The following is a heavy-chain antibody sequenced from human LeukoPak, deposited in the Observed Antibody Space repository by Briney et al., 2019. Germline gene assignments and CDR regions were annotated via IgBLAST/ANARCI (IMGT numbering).Heavy chain of an antibody. J-gene: IGHJ4*02. CDR1: GGSISSYY. CDR2: IYYSGST. Sequence: SETLSLTCTVSGGSISSYYWSWIRQPPGKGLEWIGYIYYSGSTNYNPSLKSRVTISVDTSKNQFSLKLSSVTAADTAVYYCARHAYSGSYFPFDYWGQGTLVTVSS. CDR3: ARHAYSGSYFPFDY. V-gene: IGHV4-59*08. D-gene: IGHD1-26*01.